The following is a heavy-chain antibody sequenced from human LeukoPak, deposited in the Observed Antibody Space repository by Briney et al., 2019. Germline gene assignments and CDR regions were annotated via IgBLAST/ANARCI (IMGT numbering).Heavy chain of an antibody. CDR3: ARGKRFGESALYNWFDP. J-gene: IGHJ5*02. D-gene: IGHD3-10*01. CDR1: GGSFSGYY. Sequence: PSETLSLTCAVYGGSFSGYYWSWIRQPPGKGLEWIGYIYYSGSTNYNPSLKSRVTISVDTSKNQFSLKLNSVTAADTAIYYCARGKRFGESALYNWFDPWGQGTLVTVSS. CDR2: IYYSGST. V-gene: IGHV4-59*01.